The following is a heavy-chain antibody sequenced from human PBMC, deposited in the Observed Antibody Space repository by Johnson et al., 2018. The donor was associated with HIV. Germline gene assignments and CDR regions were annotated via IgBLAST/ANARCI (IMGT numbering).Heavy chain of an antibody. V-gene: IGHV3-30-3*01. J-gene: IGHJ3*02. Sequence: QVQLVESGGGVVQPGRSLRLSCAASGFTFSRHAMHWVRQAPGKGLEWVALISYDGSNKYYAESVKGRFTISRDNSKNTLYLQMNKLRAEDTAVYFCASQVRGLRLGVDAFDIWGQGTMVTVSS. CDR3: ASQVRGLRLGVDAFDI. CDR1: GFTFSRHA. D-gene: IGHD3-16*01. CDR2: ISYDGSNK.